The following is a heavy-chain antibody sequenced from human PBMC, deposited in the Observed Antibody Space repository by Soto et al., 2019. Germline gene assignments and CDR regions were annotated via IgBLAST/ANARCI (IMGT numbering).Heavy chain of an antibody. CDR2: IIPLDGTV. D-gene: IGHD3-10*01. V-gene: IGHV1-69*06. Sequence: QAHLAQSGAEVKKPESSVTVSCKASGGTFNSYGISWVRQAPGQGLDWMGVIIPLDGTVNYAQKFQGRVSITADKSTSTAYMDLNSLRSDDTAVYYCARVRVIRGVIPSHFGLWGQGTQVTVSS. J-gene: IGHJ4*02. CDR1: GGTFNSYG. CDR3: ARVRVIRGVIPSHFGL.